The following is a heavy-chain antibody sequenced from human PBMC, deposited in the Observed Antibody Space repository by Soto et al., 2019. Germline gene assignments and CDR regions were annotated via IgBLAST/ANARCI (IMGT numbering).Heavy chain of an antibody. V-gene: IGHV3-23*01. CDR3: AKSWGITMIVVVLSDYYGMDV. D-gene: IGHD3-22*01. Sequence: GGSLRLSCAASGFTFSSYAMSWVRQAPGKGLEWVSAISGSGGSTYYADSVKGRFTISRDNSKNTLYLQMNSLRAEDTAVYYCAKSWGITMIVVVLSDYYGMDVWGQGTTVTVSS. J-gene: IGHJ6*02. CDR2: ISGSGGST. CDR1: GFTFSSYA.